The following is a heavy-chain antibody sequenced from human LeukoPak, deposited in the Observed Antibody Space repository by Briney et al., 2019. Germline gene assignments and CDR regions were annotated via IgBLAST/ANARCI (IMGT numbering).Heavy chain of an antibody. CDR1: GFTFNNYW. Sequence: SGGSLRLSCAASGFTFNNYWMSWVRQAPGKGLEWVANIKQDGSGLYYVESVKGRFTISRDNAKNSLYLRMTSLRAEDTAVYYCARDPGRTGFDYWGQGTLVTVSS. CDR3: ARDPGRTGFDY. V-gene: IGHV3-7*03. D-gene: IGHD1/OR15-1a*01. J-gene: IGHJ4*02. CDR2: IKQDGSGL.